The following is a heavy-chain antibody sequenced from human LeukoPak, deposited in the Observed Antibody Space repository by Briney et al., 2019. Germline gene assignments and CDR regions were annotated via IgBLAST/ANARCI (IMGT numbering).Heavy chain of an antibody. CDR1: GGSINNYY. CDR3: ARGGRSASAYYSMEV. CDR2: IYYSGST. D-gene: IGHD2-2*01. J-gene: IGHJ6*03. V-gene: IGHV4-59*01. Sequence: SETLSLTCSVSGGSINNYYWSWIRQSPGRGLEWIGYIYYSGSTSYNPSLKSRLTISVDTSNNQFSLKLRSVTAADTAVYFCARGGRSASAYYSMEVWAEGPRSPSP.